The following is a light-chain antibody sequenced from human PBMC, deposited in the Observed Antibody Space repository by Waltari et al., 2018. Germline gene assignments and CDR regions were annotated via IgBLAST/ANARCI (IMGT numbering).Light chain of an antibody. CDR1: QNIRGAY. CDR3: HQYDTSPQT. J-gene: IGKJ1*01. CDR2: DSF. Sequence: EVVLTQSPGTLSFSPGERATLSCRASQNIRGAYLAWYQQRPGQAPRLLIYDSFIRATGIPDRFSGSGSGADFTLTISSLAPEDSAAYFCHQYDTSPQTFGQGTKVSIK. V-gene: IGKV3-20*01.